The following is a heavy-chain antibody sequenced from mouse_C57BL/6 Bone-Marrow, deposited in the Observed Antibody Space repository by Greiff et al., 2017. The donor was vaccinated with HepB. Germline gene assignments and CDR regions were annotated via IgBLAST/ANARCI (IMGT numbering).Heavy chain of an antibody. CDR2: IRSKSNNYAT. CDR1: GFSFNTYA. J-gene: IGHJ4*01. V-gene: IGHV10-1*01. CDR3: ERHGDGYYDYAMDY. Sequence: EVMLVESGGGLVQPKGSLKLSCAASGFSFNTYAMNWVRQAPGKGLEWVARIRSKSNNYATYYADSVKYRVTISRDDSESMHYLQMNNLKTEDTAMYYCERHGDGYYDYAMDYWGQGTSVTVSS. D-gene: IGHD2-3*01.